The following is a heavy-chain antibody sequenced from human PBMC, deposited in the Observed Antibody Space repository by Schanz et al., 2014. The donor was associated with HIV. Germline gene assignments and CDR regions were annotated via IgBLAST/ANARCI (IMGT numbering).Heavy chain of an antibody. CDR1: GFIFSSYA. D-gene: IGHD6-19*01. Sequence: DVQLLESGGGLVQPGGSLRLSCAASGFIFSSYAMSWVRRAPGKGLEWVSGVGGSDDSTYYADSVKGRFTISRDNSKKTLYLQMNSLRPEDTAVYYCAKDYVSQWLADYWGQGTLVTVSS. V-gene: IGHV3-23*01. J-gene: IGHJ4*02. CDR2: VGGSDDST. CDR3: AKDYVSQWLADY.